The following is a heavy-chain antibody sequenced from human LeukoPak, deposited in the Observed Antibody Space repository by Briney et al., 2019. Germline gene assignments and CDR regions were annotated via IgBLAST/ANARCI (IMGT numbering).Heavy chain of an antibody. CDR1: GASISTSTYY. J-gene: IGHJ6*03. CDR3: ARQVSDYYYHYMDV. V-gene: IGHV4-39*01. Sequence: SETLSLTCTVSGASISTSTYYWGGVRQPPGKGLEWIGNIYYSGTTYYNPSLKSRVTISEDTSRSRFSLMLSSVTAADTAIYFCARQVSDYYYHYMDVWGEGTTVIVSS. CDR2: IYYSGTT.